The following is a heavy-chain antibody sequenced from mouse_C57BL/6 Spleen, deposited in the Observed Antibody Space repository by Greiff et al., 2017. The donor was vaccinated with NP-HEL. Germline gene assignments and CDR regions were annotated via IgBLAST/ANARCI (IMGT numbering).Heavy chain of an antibody. Sequence: VQLQQPGAELVKPGASVKLSCKASGYTFTSYWMQWVKQRPGQGLEWIGEIDPSDSYTNYNQKFKGKATLTVDTSSSTAYMQLSSLTSGDSAVYYCARPPMAYWGQGTLVTVSA. J-gene: IGHJ3*01. CDR2: IDPSDSYT. CDR3: ARPPMAY. V-gene: IGHV1-50*01. D-gene: IGHD6-5*01. CDR1: GYTFTSYW.